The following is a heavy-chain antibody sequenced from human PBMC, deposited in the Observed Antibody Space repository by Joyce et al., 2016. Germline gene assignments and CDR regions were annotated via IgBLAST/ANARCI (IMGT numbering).Heavy chain of an antibody. D-gene: IGHD3-10*01. J-gene: IGHJ4*02. CDR3: ASSSSITMIRGIISIFDC. V-gene: IGHV4-39*01. Sequence: QLQLQESGPGLVKPSETLSLTCTVSGDSIRSSTYYWGWIRQPPGKGLEWVGSVFYTGRTCYNRSLEGRLSISMDTSKNQFALELSSVTAADTAIYYCASSSSITMIRGIISIFDCWGQGTLVTVSS. CDR2: VFYTGRT. CDR1: GDSIRSSTYY.